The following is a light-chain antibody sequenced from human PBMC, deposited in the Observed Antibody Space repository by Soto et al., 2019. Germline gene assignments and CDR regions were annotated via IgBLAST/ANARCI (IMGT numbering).Light chain of an antibody. CDR2: GAS. V-gene: IGKV3-20*01. Sequence: EIVLTQSPGTLSLSPGERATLSCRAGQSVSRYLAWYQQRPGQAPRLLIYGASSRATGTLDRFSGSGSGTEVTLTISRLEPEDFAMYYCQQYGSLPYTLGQGTKLE. J-gene: IGKJ2*01. CDR1: QSVSRY. CDR3: QQYGSLPYT.